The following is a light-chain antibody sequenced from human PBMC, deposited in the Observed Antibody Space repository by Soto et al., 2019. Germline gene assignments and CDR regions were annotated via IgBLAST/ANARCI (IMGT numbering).Light chain of an antibody. CDR1: SSNIGNNY. CDR3: SSYCSSYTSSSTL. Sequence: QSVLTQPPSASGTPGQRVTISCSGSSSNIGNNYVYWYQQFPGTAPKLLIYANNRRPSGVPERFSGSKSDTSASLAISGLRSEDEADYYCSSYCSSYTSSSTLFGGGTKLTVL. J-gene: IGLJ2*01. V-gene: IGLV1-47*02. CDR2: ANN.